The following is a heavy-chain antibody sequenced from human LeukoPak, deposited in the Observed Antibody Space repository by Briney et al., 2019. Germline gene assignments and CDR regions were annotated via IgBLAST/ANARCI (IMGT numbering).Heavy chain of an antibody. CDR1: GGTFSSYA. D-gene: IGHD3-3*01. J-gene: IGHJ5*02. CDR2: IIPIFGTA. V-gene: IGHV1-69*13. Sequence: SVKVSCKASGGTFSSYAISWVRQAPGQGLEWMGGIIPIFGTANYAQKFQGRVTITADESTSTAYMEPSSLRSEDTAVYYCARDQSSITIFGVVSDWFDPWGQGTLVTVSS. CDR3: ARDQSSITIFGVVSDWFDP.